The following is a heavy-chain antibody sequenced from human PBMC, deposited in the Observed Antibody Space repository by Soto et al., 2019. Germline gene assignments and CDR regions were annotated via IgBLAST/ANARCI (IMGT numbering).Heavy chain of an antibody. D-gene: IGHD6-19*01. Sequence: PWGSLRLACEPSGFTLSTCAMSSVRQDPGKGLVGVSDISGAGGRSYYTASVKGRFTISRDNSKDTLYLQMNSLRADDTAVYYCAKGSEQWLGPMYFDSWGQGTLVTVYS. V-gene: IGHV3-23*01. CDR1: GFTLSTCA. CDR2: ISGAGGRS. CDR3: AKGSEQWLGPMYFDS. J-gene: IGHJ4*02.